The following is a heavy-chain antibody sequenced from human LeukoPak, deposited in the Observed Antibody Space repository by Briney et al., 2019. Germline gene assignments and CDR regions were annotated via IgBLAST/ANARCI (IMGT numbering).Heavy chain of an antibody. D-gene: IGHD3-10*01. CDR3: ARDKYYGSPDRNWFDP. J-gene: IGHJ5*02. Sequence: GASVKVSCKASGGTFSSYAISWVRQAPGQGLEWMGRIIPILGIANYAQKFQGRVTITADKSTSSAYMELSSLRSEDTAVYYCARDKYYGSPDRNWFDPWGQGTLVTVSS. CDR2: IIPILGIA. V-gene: IGHV1-69*04. CDR1: GGTFSSYA.